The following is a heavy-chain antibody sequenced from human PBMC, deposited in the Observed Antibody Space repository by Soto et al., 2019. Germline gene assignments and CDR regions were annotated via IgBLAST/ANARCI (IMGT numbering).Heavy chain of an antibody. D-gene: IGHD5-18*01. Sequence: SETLSLTCTVSGGSISSSSYYWGWIRQPPGKGLEWIGSIYYSGSTYYNPSLKSRVTISVDTSKNQFSLKLSSVTAADTAVYYCARADTAMDYGMDVWGQGTTVTVSS. CDR2: IYYSGST. V-gene: IGHV4-39*01. CDR1: GGSISSSSYY. CDR3: ARADTAMDYGMDV. J-gene: IGHJ6*02.